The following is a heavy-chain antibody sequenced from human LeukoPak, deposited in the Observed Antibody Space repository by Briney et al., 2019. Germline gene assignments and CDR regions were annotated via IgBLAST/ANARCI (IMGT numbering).Heavy chain of an antibody. Sequence: SETLSLTCNVSGGPINSNIYYWAWVRQPPGKGLEWIGSIYYSGSTYYNPSLKSRITISVDTSKNQFSLRLSSVTAADTAVYYCARASYSYDINGWVPFDYWGQGTLVTVSS. CDR3: ARASYSYDINGWVPFDY. V-gene: IGHV4-39*07. CDR1: GGPINSNIYY. CDR2: IYYSGST. D-gene: IGHD3-22*01. J-gene: IGHJ4*02.